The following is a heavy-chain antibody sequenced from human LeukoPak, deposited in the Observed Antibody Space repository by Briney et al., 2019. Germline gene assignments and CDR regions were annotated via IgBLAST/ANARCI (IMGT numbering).Heavy chain of an antibody. CDR3: ARDHEMATIPFDY. J-gene: IGHJ4*02. Sequence: PGGSLRLSCAASGFTFSSYAMSWVRQAPGKGLEWVSAISGSGGSTYYADSVKGRFTISRDNSKNTLYLQMNSLRAEDTAVYYCARDHEMATIPFDYWGQGTLVTVSS. D-gene: IGHD5-24*01. V-gene: IGHV3-23*01. CDR2: ISGSGGST. CDR1: GFTFSSYA.